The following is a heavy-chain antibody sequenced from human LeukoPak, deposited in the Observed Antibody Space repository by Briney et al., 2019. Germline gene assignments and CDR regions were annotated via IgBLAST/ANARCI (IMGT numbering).Heavy chain of an antibody. J-gene: IGHJ4*02. CDR3: AKDRWYSSGWYPMEGY. CDR1: GFTFSSYS. CDR2: ISGSGGST. D-gene: IGHD6-19*01. Sequence: GGSLRLSCAASGFTFSSYSMNWVRQAPGKGLEWVSAISGSGGSTYYADSVKGRFTISRDNSKNTLYLQMNSLRAEDTAVYYCAKDRWYSSGWYPMEGYWGQGTLVTVSS. V-gene: IGHV3-23*01.